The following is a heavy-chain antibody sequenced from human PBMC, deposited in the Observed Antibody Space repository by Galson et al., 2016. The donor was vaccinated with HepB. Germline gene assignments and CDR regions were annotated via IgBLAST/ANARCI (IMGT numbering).Heavy chain of an antibody. D-gene: IGHD2-8*01. CDR1: GFIVNSYF. CDR3: TRCGTNGYYHLDY. J-gene: IGHJ4*02. V-gene: IGHV3-53*01. CDR2: IYSGGNT. Sequence: SLRLSCAASGFIVNSYFMTWVRQAPGQGLEWVSLIYSGGNTYYADSVKGRFTISRDNSRNTLYLQMNSLRAEDTAVYYCTRCGTNGYYHLDYWGQGTLVTVSS.